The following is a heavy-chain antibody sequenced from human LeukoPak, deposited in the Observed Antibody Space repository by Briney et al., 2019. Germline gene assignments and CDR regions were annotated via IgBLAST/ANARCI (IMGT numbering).Heavy chain of an antibody. V-gene: IGHV3-30-3*01. Sequence: PGGSLRLSCAASGFTFSSYAMHWARQAPGKGLEWVAVISYDGSNIYYPDSVKGRFTISRDNSKNTLYLLLNSLRAEDTAVYFCAKGLLDPNLVLDYWGQGTLVTVSS. CDR2: ISYDGSNI. CDR3: AKGLLDPNLVLDY. D-gene: IGHD2-8*02. J-gene: IGHJ4*02. CDR1: GFTFSSYA.